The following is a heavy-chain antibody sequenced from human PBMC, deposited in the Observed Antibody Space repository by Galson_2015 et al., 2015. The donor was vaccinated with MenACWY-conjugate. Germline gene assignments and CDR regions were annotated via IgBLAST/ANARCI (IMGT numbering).Heavy chain of an antibody. CDR2: INSDGSST. V-gene: IGHV3-74*01. CDR3: ASSAYSRIFDY. Sequence: SLRLSCAASGFTFSSYWMHWVRQAPAKGLVWVSRINSDGSSTSYADSVKGRFTISRDNAKNTLYLQMNSLRAEDTAVYYCASSAYSRIFDYWGQGTLVTVSS. J-gene: IGHJ4*02. CDR1: GFTFSSYW. D-gene: IGHD6-13*01.